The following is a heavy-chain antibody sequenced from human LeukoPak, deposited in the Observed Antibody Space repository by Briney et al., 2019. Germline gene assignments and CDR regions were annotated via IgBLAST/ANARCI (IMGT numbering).Heavy chain of an antibody. CDR2: ISPSGGST. D-gene: IGHD3-22*01. CDR3: AMYVVINRYFDY. J-gene: IGHJ4*02. Sequence: GGSLRLSCAAPGFTFSSYDMSWVRQAPGKGLEWVSSISPSGGSTYYADSVKGRFTISRDNSKNTLYLQVNSLRAEDTAVYYCAMYVVINRYFDYWGQGTLVTVSS. V-gene: IGHV3-23*01. CDR1: GFTFSSYD.